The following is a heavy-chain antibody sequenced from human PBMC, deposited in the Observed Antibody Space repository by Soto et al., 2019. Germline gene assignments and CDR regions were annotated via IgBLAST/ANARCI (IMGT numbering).Heavy chain of an antibody. J-gene: IGHJ5*02. CDR2: IWYDGSNK. CDR3: ARDGEMATINSWFDP. V-gene: IGHV3-33*01. CDR1: GFTFSSYG. Sequence: LRLSCAASGFTFSSYGMHWVRQAPGKGLEWVAVIWYDGSNKYYADSVKGRFTISRDNSKNTLYLQMNSLRAEDTAVYYCARDGEMATINSWFDPWGQGTLVTVSS. D-gene: IGHD5-12*01.